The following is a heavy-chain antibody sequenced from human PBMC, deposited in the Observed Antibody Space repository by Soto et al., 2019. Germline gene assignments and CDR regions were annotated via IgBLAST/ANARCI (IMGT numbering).Heavy chain of an antibody. Sequence: PSETLSLTCTVSGGSISSYYWSWIRQPPGKGLEWIGYIYYSGSTNYNPSLKSRVTISVDTSKNQFSLKLSSVTAADTAVYYCARDGYKYHFDYWGQGILVTVSS. J-gene: IGHJ4*02. CDR3: ARDGYKYHFDY. CDR1: GGSISSYY. D-gene: IGHD2-2*02. V-gene: IGHV4-59*01. CDR2: IYYSGST.